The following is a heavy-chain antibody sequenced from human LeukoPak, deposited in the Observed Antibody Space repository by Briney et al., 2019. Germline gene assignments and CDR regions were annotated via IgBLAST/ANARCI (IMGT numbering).Heavy chain of an antibody. J-gene: IGHJ4*02. CDR1: GFTFSDYY. D-gene: IGHD5-12*01. V-gene: IGHV3-21*01. CDR2: ISSSSSYI. CDR3: ARDGGYVLDY. Sequence: GGSLRLSCAASGFTFSDYYMNWVRQAPGKGLEWVSSISSSSSYIYYADSVKGRFTISRDNAKNSLYLQMNSLRAEDTAVYYCARDGGYVLDYWGQGTLVTVSS.